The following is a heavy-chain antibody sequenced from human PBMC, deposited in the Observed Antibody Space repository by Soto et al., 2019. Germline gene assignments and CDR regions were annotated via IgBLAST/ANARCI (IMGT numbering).Heavy chain of an antibody. V-gene: IGHV5-51*01. CDR3: ARHHYSSDQGGTLDV. CDR2: IYPGDSDT. D-gene: IGHD6-25*01. J-gene: IGHJ6*02. CDR1: GYSFTSYW. Sequence: ESLKISCKGSGYSFTSYWIGWVRQMPGKGLEWMGIIYPGDSDTRYSPSFQGQVTISADKSISTAYLQWSSLKASDTAMYYCARHHYSSDQGGTLDVWGQGTTVTVPS.